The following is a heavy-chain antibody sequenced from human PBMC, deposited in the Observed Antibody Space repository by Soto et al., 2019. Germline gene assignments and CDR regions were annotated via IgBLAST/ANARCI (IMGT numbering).Heavy chain of an antibody. V-gene: IGHV3-30-3*01. CDR1: GFTFSSYA. D-gene: IGHD4-4*01. Sequence: GGSLRLSCAASGFTFSSYAMHWVRQAPGKGLEWVAVISYDGSNKYYADSVKGRFTISRDNSKNTLYLQMNSLRAEDTAVYYCARDRETTVTTGMGYYYYGMDVWGQGTTVTVSS. J-gene: IGHJ6*02. CDR3: ARDRETTVTTGMGYYYYGMDV. CDR2: ISYDGSNK.